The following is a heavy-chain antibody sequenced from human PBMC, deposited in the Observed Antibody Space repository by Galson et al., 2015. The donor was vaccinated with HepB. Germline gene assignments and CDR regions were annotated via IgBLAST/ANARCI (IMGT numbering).Heavy chain of an antibody. CDR1: GGSFSGYY. V-gene: IGHV4-34*01. CDR3: ARHLSHAFDI. CDR2: IRHGGNT. J-gene: IGHJ3*02. Sequence: ETLSLTCVVYGGSFSGYYWSWIRQPPGKGLEWIGQIRHGGNTKYNPSLKSRVTISADTSKNQFSLNLSSVAAADTAVYYCARHLSHAFDIWGQGTMVTVSS.